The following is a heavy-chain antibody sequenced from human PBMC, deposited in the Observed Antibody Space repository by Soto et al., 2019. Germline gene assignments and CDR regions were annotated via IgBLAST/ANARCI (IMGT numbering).Heavy chain of an antibody. CDR3: ASRQWGLRGRSFDY. CDR2: IFHSGST. Sequence: PSETLSLTCAVSGGSITNINWWNWVRQPPGKGLEWIGEIFHSGSTNYNVSLKSPVTISIDKSTNQFSLKLTSVTVADTAVYYCASRQWGLRGRSFDYWGQGTLVTVSS. V-gene: IGHV4-4*02. J-gene: IGHJ4*02. CDR1: GGSITNINW. D-gene: IGHD1-26*01.